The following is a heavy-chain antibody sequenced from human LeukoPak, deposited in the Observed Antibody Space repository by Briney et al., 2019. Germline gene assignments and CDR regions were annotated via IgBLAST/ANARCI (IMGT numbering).Heavy chain of an antibody. CDR1: GFTVRNNY. Sequence: GGSLRLSCAASGFTVRNNYMNWVRQAPGKGLEWVSGIYSDGSTYYADSVKGRFTISRDNSKNPLYLQMNSLRAEDTAVYYCARGSYCSGGSCYPLFDYWGQGTLVTVSS. D-gene: IGHD2-15*01. CDR3: ARGSYCSGGSCYPLFDY. J-gene: IGHJ4*02. CDR2: IYSDGST. V-gene: IGHV3-53*01.